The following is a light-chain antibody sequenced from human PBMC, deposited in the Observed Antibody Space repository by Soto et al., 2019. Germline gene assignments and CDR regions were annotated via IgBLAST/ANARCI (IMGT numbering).Light chain of an antibody. Sequence: DIQMTQSPSSLSASVGDRVTITCRASQTISTYLNWYQQEPGKAPKLLIYAASSLQSGVPSRFRGSGSGTDLTLTITSLQPEDFAAYYCQQSHGIPYTFGQGTKLEIK. J-gene: IGKJ2*01. V-gene: IGKV1-39*01. CDR2: AAS. CDR1: QTISTY. CDR3: QQSHGIPYT.